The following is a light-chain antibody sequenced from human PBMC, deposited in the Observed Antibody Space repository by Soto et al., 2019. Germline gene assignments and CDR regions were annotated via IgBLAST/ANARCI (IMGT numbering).Light chain of an antibody. CDR3: QQYNSYET. Sequence: DIQMTKSPSTLSASVGDRVTITCRASQSISRWFAWYQQKPGKAPKLLIYKASSLESGVPSRFSGSGSGTEITLTISSLQPDDFATYYCQQYNSYETFGQGTKVDIK. CDR2: KAS. J-gene: IGKJ1*01. CDR1: QSISRW. V-gene: IGKV1-5*03.